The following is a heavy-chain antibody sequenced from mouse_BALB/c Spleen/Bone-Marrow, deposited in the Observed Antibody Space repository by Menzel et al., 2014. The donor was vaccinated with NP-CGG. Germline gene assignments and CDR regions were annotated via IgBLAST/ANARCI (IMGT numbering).Heavy chain of an antibody. CDR1: GFSLTNYG. J-gene: IGHJ3*01. V-gene: IGHV2-9*02. CDR3: ARSTMITEGFAY. CDR2: IWAGGST. D-gene: IGHD2-4*01. Sequence: VKLVESGPGLVAPPQSLSITCTVSGFSLTNYGVHWVRQPPGKGLEWLGVIWAGGSTNYNSALMSRLSISKDNSKSXVFLKMNSLQTDDTAMYYCARSTMITEGFAYWGQGTLVTVSA.